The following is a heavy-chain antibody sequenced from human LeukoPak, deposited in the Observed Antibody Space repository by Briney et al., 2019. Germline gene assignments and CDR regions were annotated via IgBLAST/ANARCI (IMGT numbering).Heavy chain of an antibody. J-gene: IGHJ4*02. Sequence: SVKVSCKASGGTFSSYAISWVRQAPGQGLEWMGRIIPILGIANYAQKFQGRVTITADKSTSTAYMELSSLRSEDTAVYYCAGGSSSGRIEYWGQGTLVTVSS. D-gene: IGHD6-6*01. CDR2: IIPILGIA. V-gene: IGHV1-69*04. CDR3: AGGSSSGRIEY. CDR1: GGTFSSYA.